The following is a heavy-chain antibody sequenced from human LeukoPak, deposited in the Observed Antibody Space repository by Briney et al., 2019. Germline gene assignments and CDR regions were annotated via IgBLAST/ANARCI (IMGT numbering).Heavy chain of an antibody. J-gene: IGHJ4*02. CDR2: ISPYNGDT. D-gene: IGHD2-15*01. V-gene: IGHV1-18*01. CDR1: GYTFTTYG. CDR3: ARGPSHFSTEVIAAFDY. Sequence: GASVKVSCTTSGYTFTTYGISWVRQAPGQGLEWMGWISPYNGDTNYAQKLQGRVTMTTDTSTNTAYMELRSLKFDDTAIYYCARGPSHFSTEVIAAFDYWGQGTLVTVSS.